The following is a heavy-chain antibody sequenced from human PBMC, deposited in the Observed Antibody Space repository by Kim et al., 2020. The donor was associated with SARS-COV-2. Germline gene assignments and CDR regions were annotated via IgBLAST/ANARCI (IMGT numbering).Heavy chain of an antibody. CDR1: GFTVSSNY. J-gene: IGHJ6*03. CDR3: ARDADPTVVTRGPGRPGGLYYYYYMDV. D-gene: IGHD4-17*01. Sequence: GGSLRLSCAASGFTVSSNYMSWVRQAPGKGLEWVSVIYSGGSTYYADSVKGRFTISRDNSKNTLYLQMNSLRAEDTAVYYCARDADPTVVTRGPGRPGGLYYYYYMDVWGKGTTVTVSS. CDR2: IYSGGST. V-gene: IGHV3-66*01.